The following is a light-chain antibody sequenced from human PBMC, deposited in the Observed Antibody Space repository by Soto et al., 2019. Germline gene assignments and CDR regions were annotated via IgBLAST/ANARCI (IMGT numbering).Light chain of an antibody. Sequence: QSVLTQPRSVSGSPGQSVTISCTGTSSDVGGYNYVSWYQQHPGKAPKLMIYDVSKRPSGVPDRFSGSKSGNTASLTISGLQAEDEADYDCCSYAGSYTDVFGTGTKLTVL. CDR3: CSYAGSYTDV. J-gene: IGLJ1*01. CDR2: DVS. CDR1: SSDVGGYNY. V-gene: IGLV2-11*01.